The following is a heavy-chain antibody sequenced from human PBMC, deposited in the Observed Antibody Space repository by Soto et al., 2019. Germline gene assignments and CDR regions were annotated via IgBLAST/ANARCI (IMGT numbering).Heavy chain of an antibody. J-gene: IGHJ4*02. CDR2: IWFDGSNK. V-gene: IGHV3-30*19. D-gene: IGHD5-18*01. Sequence: QVQLVESGGGVVQPGRSLRLSCAASGFTFSSYGMHWVRQAPGKGLEWVASIWFDGSNKYYADSVKGRFTISRDNSKNTVNLQMNSLRAEYRAVYFCARDRRDVDTSPGFDYWGQGTLVTGSS. CDR3: ARDRRDVDTSPGFDY. CDR1: GFTFSSYG.